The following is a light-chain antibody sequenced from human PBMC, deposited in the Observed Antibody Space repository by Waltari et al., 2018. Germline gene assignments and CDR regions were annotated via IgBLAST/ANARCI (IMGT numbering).Light chain of an antibody. J-gene: IGKJ2*01. V-gene: IGKV1-5*03. CDR3: QQYNTYSS. Sequence: DIQLTQSPSSLSASVGDRVTITCRASQSISNWLAWYQQKPGKAPILLIYKASILKSGVPSRFSGSVSGTQFTLTISSLQPGDFATYYCQQYNTYSSFGQGTKLEIK. CDR2: KAS. CDR1: QSISNW.